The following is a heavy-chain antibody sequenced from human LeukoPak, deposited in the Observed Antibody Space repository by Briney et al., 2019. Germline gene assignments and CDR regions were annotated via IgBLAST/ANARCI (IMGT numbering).Heavy chain of an antibody. CDR1: GFTFSSYA. V-gene: IGHV3-23*01. CDR2: ISGSGGST. CDR3: ARSSWYNGNWFDP. J-gene: IGHJ5*02. D-gene: IGHD6-13*01. Sequence: GGSLRLSCAASGFTFSSYAMSWVRQAPGKGLEWVSAISGSGGSTYYADSVKGRFTISRDNSKNTLYLQMDSLRAEDTAVYYCARSSWYNGNWFDPWGQGTLVAVSS.